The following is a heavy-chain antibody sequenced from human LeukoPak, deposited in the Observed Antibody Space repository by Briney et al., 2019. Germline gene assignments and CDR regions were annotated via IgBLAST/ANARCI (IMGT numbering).Heavy chain of an antibody. CDR3: AKQKGLHP. CDR1: GGSISNYY. D-gene: IGHD1/OR15-1a*01. J-gene: IGHJ5*02. V-gene: IGHV4-59*01. CDR2: MYYSGST. Sequence: SETLSLTCTVSGGSISNYYWSWIRQPPGKGLEWIGYMYYSGSTDYNPSLKSRVTISVDTSKNQFSLELRSMTAADTAVYYCAKQKGLHPWGQGTLVTVSS.